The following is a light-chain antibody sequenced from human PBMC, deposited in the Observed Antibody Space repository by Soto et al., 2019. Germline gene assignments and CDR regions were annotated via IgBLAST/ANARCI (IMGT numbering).Light chain of an antibody. CDR3: QQRSNWPIT. CDR1: QSISSN. Sequence: EIVMTQSPATLSVSQGERATLSCRASQSISSNLAWYQQKPGQAPRLLIYDASNRATGIPARFSGSGSGTDFTLTISSLEPEDFAVYYCQQRSNWPITFGQGTRLEIK. J-gene: IGKJ5*01. V-gene: IGKV3-11*01. CDR2: DAS.